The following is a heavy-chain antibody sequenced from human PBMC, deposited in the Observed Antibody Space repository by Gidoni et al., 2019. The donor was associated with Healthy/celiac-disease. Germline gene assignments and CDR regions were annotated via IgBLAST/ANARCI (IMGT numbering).Heavy chain of an antibody. Sequence: EVQLVESGGGLVKPGGTVSLSCAGSGFTLRKDWMSWVRQAPGQGLEWVGRIKSKTAVVATDFSSPVHGRFTISRDDSNNTLYLQMNILKTEDPAVYYWWSSEFGSPNYYYYYGMDVWGQGTTVTVSS. V-gene: IGHV3-15*01. J-gene: IGHJ6*02. D-gene: IGHD3-16*01. CDR1: GFTLRKDW. CDR3: WSSEFGSPNYYYYYGMDV. CDR2: IKSKTAVVAT.